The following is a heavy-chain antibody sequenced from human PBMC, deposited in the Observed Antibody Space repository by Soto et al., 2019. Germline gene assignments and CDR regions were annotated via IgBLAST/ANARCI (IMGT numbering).Heavy chain of an antibody. CDR3: AKEATNINNFDY. CDR2: ITRNSRTI. Sequence: LRLSCSGSGFTFSNVEMTWVRQAPGKGLEWISYITRNSRTIYYEDSVKGRFTISRDNAENSLYLQMNSLRAEDTAVYYCAKEATNINNFDYWGQGTLVTVSS. V-gene: IGHV3-48*03. D-gene: IGHD1-26*01. CDR1: GFTFSNVE. J-gene: IGHJ4*02.